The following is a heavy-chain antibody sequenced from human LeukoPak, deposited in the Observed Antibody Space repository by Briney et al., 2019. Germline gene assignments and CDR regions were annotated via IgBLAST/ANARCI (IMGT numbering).Heavy chain of an antibody. J-gene: IGHJ6*03. V-gene: IGHV3-23*01. CDR3: ARVHYGSGSLYYYYYFMDV. CDR1: GFTFSNYA. CDR2: ISGSGGST. D-gene: IGHD3-10*01. Sequence: GGSLRLSCAASGFTFSNYAMSWVRQAPGKGLEWVSAISGSGGSTYYADSVKGRFTISRDNSKNTLYLQMNSLRAEDTAVYYCARVHYGSGSLYYYYYFMDVWGKGTTVTISS.